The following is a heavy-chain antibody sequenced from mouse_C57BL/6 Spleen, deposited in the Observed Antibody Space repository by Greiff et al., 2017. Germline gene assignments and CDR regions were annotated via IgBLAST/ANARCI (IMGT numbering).Heavy chain of an antibody. CDR1: GFTFSDYY. V-gene: IGHV5-12*01. CDR3: ARKGGYSNFDY. J-gene: IGHJ2*01. CDR2: ISNGGGST. Sequence: EVKLMESGGGLVQPGGSLKLSCAASGFTFSDYYMYWVRQTPEKRLEWVAYISNGGGSTYYPDTVKGRFTISRDNAKNTLYLQMSRLKSEDTAMYYCARKGGYSNFDYWGQGTTLTVSS.